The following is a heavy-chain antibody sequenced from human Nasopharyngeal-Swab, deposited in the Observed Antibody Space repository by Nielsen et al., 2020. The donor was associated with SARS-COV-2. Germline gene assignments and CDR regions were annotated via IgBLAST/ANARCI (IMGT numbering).Heavy chain of an antibody. J-gene: IGHJ6*03. CDR3: AKARVRGVITHYYYYYMDV. V-gene: IGHV3-23*01. Sequence: WIRQPPGKGLEWVSAISGSGGSTYYADSVKGRFTISRDNSKNTLYLQMNSLRAEDTAVYYCAKARVRGVITHYYYYYMDVWGKGTTVTVSS. D-gene: IGHD3-10*01. CDR2: ISGSGGST.